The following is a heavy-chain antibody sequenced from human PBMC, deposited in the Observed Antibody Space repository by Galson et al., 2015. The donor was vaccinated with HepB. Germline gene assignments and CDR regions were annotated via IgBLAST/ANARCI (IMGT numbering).Heavy chain of an antibody. J-gene: IGHJ3*02. D-gene: IGHD1-26*01. CDR2: INHSENT. V-gene: IGHV4-34*01. Sequence: TLSLTCAVYSGSFSDYYWSWIRQPPGKGLEWIGEINHSENTTCIASLKSRVTVSLDTSKNQFSLKVRSVTAADTAIYYCARGARGSRREGRPTWPISVAFHIWGQGTMVTVSS. CDR3: ARGARGSRREGRPTWPISVAFHI. CDR1: SGSFSDYY.